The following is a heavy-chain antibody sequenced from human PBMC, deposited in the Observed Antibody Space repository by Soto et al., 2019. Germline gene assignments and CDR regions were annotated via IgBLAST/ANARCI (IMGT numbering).Heavy chain of an antibody. V-gene: IGHV3-23*01. CDR2: VSGSGGRT. D-gene: IGHD5-12*01. Sequence: EVQLLESGGGLVQPGGSLRLSCAASGFTFSSFAMTWVRQAPGKGLEWVSSVSGSGGRTSYADSVKGRVTIARDNSNNPLYLQINSLRAEDTAVYYCTIVANDHWGQGTLVIVSS. CDR1: GFTFSSFA. J-gene: IGHJ4*02. CDR3: TIVANDH.